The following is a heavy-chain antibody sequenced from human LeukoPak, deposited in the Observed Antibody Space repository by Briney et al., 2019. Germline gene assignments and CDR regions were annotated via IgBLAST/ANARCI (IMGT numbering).Heavy chain of an antibody. J-gene: IGHJ5*02. CDR3: ARASGRLVLWFDP. Sequence: SETLSLTCTVSGGSISSYYWSWIRQPPGKGLEWIGYIYYSGSTNYNPSLMSRVTISVDTSKNQFSLKLSSVTAADTAVYYCARASGRLVLWFDPWGQGTLVSVSS. CDR2: IYYSGST. CDR1: GGSISSYY. V-gene: IGHV4-59*01. D-gene: IGHD6-19*01.